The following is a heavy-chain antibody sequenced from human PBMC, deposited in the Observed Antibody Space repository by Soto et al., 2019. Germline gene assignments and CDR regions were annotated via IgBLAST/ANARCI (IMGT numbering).Heavy chain of an antibody. CDR2: IYYSGST. CDR1: GGSISSGDYY. CDR3: ARALNDYGGIVDY. V-gene: IGHV4-39*07. D-gene: IGHD4-17*01. Sequence: PSETLSLTCTVSGGSISSGDYYWSWIRQPPGKGLEWIGSIYYSGSTYYNPSLKSRVTISVDTSKNQFSLKLSSVTAADTAVYYCARALNDYGGIVDYWGQGTLVTVSS. J-gene: IGHJ4*02.